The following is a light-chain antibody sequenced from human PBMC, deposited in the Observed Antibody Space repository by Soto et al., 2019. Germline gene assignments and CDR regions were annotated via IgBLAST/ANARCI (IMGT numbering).Light chain of an antibody. J-gene: IGLJ1*01. V-gene: IGLV1-51*01. Sequence: QSVLTQPPSVSAAPGQKVTISCSGTSSNIANSFVSWYQQLPGTAPTLLIYDNNKRPSGIPDRFSGSKSGTSATLGITGLQTGDEADYYCGTWDSSLSAYVFGTGTKLTVL. CDR2: DNN. CDR1: SSNIANSF. CDR3: GTWDSSLSAYV.